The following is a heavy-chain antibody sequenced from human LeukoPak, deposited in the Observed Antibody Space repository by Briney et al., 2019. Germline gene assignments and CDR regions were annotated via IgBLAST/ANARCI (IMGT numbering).Heavy chain of an antibody. CDR1: GYTFTSYY. CDR3: ARAGGIAAAGKSYYFDY. Sequence: ASVKVSCKASGYTFTSYYMHWVRQAPGQGLEWMGIINPSGGSTSYAQKFQGRVTMTRDTSTSTVYMELSSLRSEDTAVYYCARAGGIAAAGKSYYFDYWGQGTLVTVSS. V-gene: IGHV1-46*01. CDR2: INPSGGST. D-gene: IGHD6-13*01. J-gene: IGHJ4*02.